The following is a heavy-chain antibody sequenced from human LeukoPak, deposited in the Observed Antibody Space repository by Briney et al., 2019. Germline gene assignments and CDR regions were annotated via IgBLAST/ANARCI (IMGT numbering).Heavy chain of an antibody. CDR1: GGSISNRNYY. CDR2: VYYSGST. D-gene: IGHD1-26*01. J-gene: IGHJ4*02. Sequence: SETLSLTCTVSGGSISNRNYYWGWIRQPPGKGVEWIGTVYYSGSTYYNPSLKSRVTISVDPSKDQFSLRLSSVTAADTAVFYCARQRGNYYFPGFDYWGQGTPVTVSS. CDR3: ARQRGNYYFPGFDY. V-gene: IGHV4-39*01.